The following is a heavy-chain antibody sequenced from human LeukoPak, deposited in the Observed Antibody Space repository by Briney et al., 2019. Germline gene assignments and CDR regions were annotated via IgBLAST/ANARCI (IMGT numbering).Heavy chain of an antibody. V-gene: IGHV3-30*02. CDR2: IRYDGADE. Sequence: GGSLRLSCAASGFTFRNYGMHWVRQDPGKGLEWVTFIRYDGADEYYADSAKGRFTISRDDSKNTVFLQMSTLRVEDTAVYYCASGYTYFAYWGQGTLVTVSS. CDR1: GFTFRNYG. J-gene: IGHJ4*02. D-gene: IGHD5-18*01. CDR3: ASGYTYFAY.